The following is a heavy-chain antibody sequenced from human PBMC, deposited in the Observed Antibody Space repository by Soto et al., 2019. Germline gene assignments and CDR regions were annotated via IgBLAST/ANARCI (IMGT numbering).Heavy chain of an antibody. J-gene: IGHJ4*02. D-gene: IGHD6-13*01. CDR3: ARDPPLSRSSSCLPAFDY. Sequence: QVQLVQSGAEVKKPGASVKVSCKASGYTFTSYGISWVRQAPGQGLEWMGWISAYNGNTNYAQKLQRNVTMTTATSTSTAYMELTSLRSDDTAVYYCARDPPLSRSSSCLPAFDYWGQGTLVTVSS. CDR2: ISAYNGNT. V-gene: IGHV1-18*01. CDR1: GYTFTSYG.